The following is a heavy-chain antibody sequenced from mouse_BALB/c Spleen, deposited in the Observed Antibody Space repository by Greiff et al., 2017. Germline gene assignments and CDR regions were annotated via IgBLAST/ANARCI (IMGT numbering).Heavy chain of an antibody. CDR2: ISSGGGST. CDR1: GFAFSSYD. V-gene: IGHV5-12-1*01. J-gene: IGHJ3*01. CDR3: ARPLHGYDEGGGFAY. Sequence: EVQGVESGGGLVKPGGSLKLSCAASGFAFSSYDMSWVRQTPEKRLEWVAYISSGGGSTYYPDTVKGRFTISRDNAKNTLYLQMSSLKSEDTAMYYCARPLHGYDEGGGFAYWGQGTLVTVSA. D-gene: IGHD2-2*01.